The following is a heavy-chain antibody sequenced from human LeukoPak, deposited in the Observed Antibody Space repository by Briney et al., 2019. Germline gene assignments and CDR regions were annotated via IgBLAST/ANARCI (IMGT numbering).Heavy chain of an antibody. J-gene: IGHJ5*02. D-gene: IGHD3-3*01. CDR2: IYHSGST. CDR3: ARGGSRYDFWSGPNWFDP. Sequence: SQTLSLTCTISGGSISSGGYYWSWIRQPPGKGLEWIGYIYHSGSTYYNPSLKSRVTISVDRSKNQFSLKLSSVTAADTAVYYCARGGSRYDFWSGPNWFDPWGQGTLVTVSS. V-gene: IGHV4-30-2*01. CDR1: GGSISSGGYY.